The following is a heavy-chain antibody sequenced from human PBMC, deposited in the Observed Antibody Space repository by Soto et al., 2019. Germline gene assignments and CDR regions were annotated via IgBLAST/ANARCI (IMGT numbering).Heavy chain of an antibody. CDR2: ISSSGATT. V-gene: IGHV3-23*01. CDR3: AKENRAVSGTKGAFDL. J-gene: IGHJ3*01. CDR1: GYTFHNYA. D-gene: IGHD6-19*01. Sequence: GGSLRLSCAASGYTFHNYAMSWVRQAPGKGLEWVSGISSSGATTYYGDSVEGRFTIFRDNSQNTLYLHMSSLRAEDTALYYCAKENRAVSGTKGAFDLWGQGTMVTVSS.